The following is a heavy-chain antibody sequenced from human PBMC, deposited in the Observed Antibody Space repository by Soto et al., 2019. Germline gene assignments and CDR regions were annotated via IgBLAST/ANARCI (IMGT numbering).Heavy chain of an antibody. J-gene: IGHJ4*02. Sequence: QVQLQESGPGLVKPSQTLSLTCTVSGGSISSGDYYWSWIRQPPGKGLEWSGYIYYSGSTYYNPSIKSRVTITVATSKNKFSLKLSSVTAADKAVYYCARIKTYGYSYGYVDYWGQGTLVTVSS. D-gene: IGHD5-18*01. CDR2: IYYSGST. CDR1: GGSISSGDYY. CDR3: ARIKTYGYSYGYVDY. V-gene: IGHV4-30-4*01.